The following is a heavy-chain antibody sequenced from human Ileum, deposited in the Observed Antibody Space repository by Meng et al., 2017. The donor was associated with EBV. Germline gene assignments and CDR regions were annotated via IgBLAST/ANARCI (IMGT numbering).Heavy chain of an antibody. CDR3: ARGFYTYGSSCFDY. CDR2: INHSGST. CDR1: GGSFSGYY. V-gene: IGHV4-34*01. Sequence: QVQLQQWGAGLLTPSGTLSLTCAVSGGSFSGYYWTWIRQHPGKRLEWIGEINHSGSTNYNPPLKSRVTISVDKNQYSLKLSSVTAADTAVYYCARGFYTYGSSCFDYWGQGTLVTVSS. J-gene: IGHJ4*02. D-gene: IGHD6-13*01.